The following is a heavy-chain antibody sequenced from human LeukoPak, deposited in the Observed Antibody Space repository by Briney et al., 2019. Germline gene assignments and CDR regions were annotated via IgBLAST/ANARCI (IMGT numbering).Heavy chain of an antibody. V-gene: IGHV4-31*03. D-gene: IGHD3-22*01. J-gene: IGHJ4*02. CDR1: GGSISSGGYY. CDR2: IYYNGST. CDR3: ARGHYDSSGYCFDY. Sequence: KSSETLSLTCTVSGGSISSGGYYWSWIRQHPGKGLEWIGYIYYNGSTYYNPSLKSRVTISVDTSKNQFSLKLSSVTAADTAVYYCARGHYDSSGYCFDYWGQGTQVTVSS.